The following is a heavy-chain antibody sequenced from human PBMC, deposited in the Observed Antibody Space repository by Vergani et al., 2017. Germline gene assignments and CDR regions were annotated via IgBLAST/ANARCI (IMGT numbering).Heavy chain of an antibody. CDR3: VSDRGLCAGGRCYTEAWDY. D-gene: IGHD2-2*02. V-gene: IGHV3-30-3*01. Sequence: QVQLVESGGGVVQPGTSLRLSCVVSGFALNSHAMYWVRQAPGKGLEWVVGISFDGTNEYYPDLVKGRFTISRDIAKNTLYLQVRSLRLEDTGVYHCVSDRGLCAGGRCYTEAWDYWGQGTPVTVSS. J-gene: IGHJ4*02. CDR1: GFALNSHA. CDR2: ISFDGTNE.